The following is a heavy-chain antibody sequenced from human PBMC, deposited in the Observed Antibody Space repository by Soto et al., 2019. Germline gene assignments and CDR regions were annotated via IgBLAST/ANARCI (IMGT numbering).Heavy chain of an antibody. CDR2: IYYSGST. V-gene: IGHV4-59*08. J-gene: IGHJ4*02. Sequence: PSETLSLTCTVSGGSISSYYWSWIRQPPGKGLEWIGYIYYSGSTNYNPSLKSRVTISVDTSKNQFSLKLSSVTAADTAVYYCARVNRTFEHWGQGTRVTVSS. CDR1: GGSISSYY. CDR3: ARVNRTFEH.